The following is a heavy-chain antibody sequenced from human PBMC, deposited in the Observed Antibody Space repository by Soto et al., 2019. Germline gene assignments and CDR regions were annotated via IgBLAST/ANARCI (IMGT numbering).Heavy chain of an antibody. CDR2: IIPILGIA. Sequence: QVQLVQSGAGVKKPGASVKVSCKASGGTFSSYTISWVRQAPGQGLEWMGRIIPILGIANYAQKFQGRVTITADKSTSTAYMELSSLRSEDTAVDYCARGGEHDYGDYSEDWYFDLWGRGTLVTVSS. CDR3: ARGGEHDYGDYSEDWYFDL. J-gene: IGHJ2*01. CDR1: GGTFSSYT. V-gene: IGHV1-69*02. D-gene: IGHD4-17*01.